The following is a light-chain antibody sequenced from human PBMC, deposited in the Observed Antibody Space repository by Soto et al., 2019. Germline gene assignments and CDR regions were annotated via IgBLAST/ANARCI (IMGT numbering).Light chain of an antibody. J-gene: IGLJ2*01. CDR1: SSDVGGYNY. Sequence: QSALTQPASVSGSPGQSIPISCTGTSSDVGGYNYVSWYQQHPGKAPKLMIYDVSNRHSGVSNRFSGSKSGNTASLTISGLQAYDEADYYCCSYTSGSTPEVFGGGTKLTVL. V-gene: IGLV2-14*01. CDR3: CSYTSGSTPEV. CDR2: DVS.